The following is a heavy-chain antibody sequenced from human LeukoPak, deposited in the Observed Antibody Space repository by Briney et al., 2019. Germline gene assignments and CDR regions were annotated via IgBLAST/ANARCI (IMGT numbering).Heavy chain of an antibody. D-gene: IGHD5-12*01. J-gene: IGHJ4*02. CDR3: ARSHIAPYFDY. CDR1: GGSINSFY. V-gene: IGHV4-4*07. Sequence: PSETLSLTCTVSGGSINSFYWTWIRQPAGKGLEWIGRIYYSGSTNYNPSLKSRVTISVDTSKNQFSLKLSSVTAADTAVYYCARSHIAPYFDYWGQGTLVTVSS. CDR2: IYYSGST.